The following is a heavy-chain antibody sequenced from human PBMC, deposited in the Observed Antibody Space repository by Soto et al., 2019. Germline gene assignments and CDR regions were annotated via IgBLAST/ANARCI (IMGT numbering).Heavy chain of an antibody. CDR2: IIPIFGTA. J-gene: IGHJ2*01. CDR3: ARGTYYYDSSGYYWYFDL. D-gene: IGHD3-22*01. Sequence: SVKVSCKASGGTFSSYAISWVRQAPGQGLEWMGGIIPIFGTANYAQKFQGRVTITADESTSTAYMELSSLRSEDTAVYYCARGTYYYDSSGYYWYFDLWGRGTLVTSPQ. CDR1: GGTFSSYA. V-gene: IGHV1-69*13.